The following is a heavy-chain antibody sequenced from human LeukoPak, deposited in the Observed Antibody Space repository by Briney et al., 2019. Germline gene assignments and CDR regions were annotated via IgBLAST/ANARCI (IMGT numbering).Heavy chain of an antibody. Sequence: PSETLSLTCAVYGGSFSGYYWSWIRQPPGKGLEWIGEINHSGSTNYNPSLKSRVTISVDTSKNQFSLKLSSVTAADTAVYYCARGLNMVVIDYWGQGTLVTVSS. CDR2: INHSGST. V-gene: IGHV4-34*01. CDR1: GGSFSGYY. D-gene: IGHD2-21*01. J-gene: IGHJ4*02. CDR3: ARGLNMVVIDY.